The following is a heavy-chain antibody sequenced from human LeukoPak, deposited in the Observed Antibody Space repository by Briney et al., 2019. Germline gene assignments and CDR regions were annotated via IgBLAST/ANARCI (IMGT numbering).Heavy chain of an antibody. CDR2: INHSGST. V-gene: IGHV4-34*01. CDR3: ARLFSTSCCLDY. Sequence: PSETLSLTCAVYGGSFSGYYWGWIRQPPGKGLEWIGEINHSGSTNYNPSLKSRVTISVDTSKNQFSLKLSSVTAADTAVYYCARLFSTSCCLDYWGQGTLVTVSS. CDR1: GGSFSGYY. D-gene: IGHD2-2*01. J-gene: IGHJ4*02.